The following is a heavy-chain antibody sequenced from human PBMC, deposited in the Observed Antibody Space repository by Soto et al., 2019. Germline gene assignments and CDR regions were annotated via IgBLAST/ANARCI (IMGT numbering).Heavy chain of an antibody. V-gene: IGHV3-33*01. J-gene: IGHJ4*02. CDR1: GFTFNSYG. D-gene: IGHD7-27*01. CDR2: IWYDGSNK. Sequence: QVQLVESGGGVVQPGRSLRLSCAASGFTFNSYGMHWVRLAPGKGLEWVAVIWYDGSNKYYGDSVKGRFTISRDNSKNTLYLQMNSLRAEDTAVYYCARDRPNSGFDYWGQGTLVTVSS. CDR3: ARDRPNSGFDY.